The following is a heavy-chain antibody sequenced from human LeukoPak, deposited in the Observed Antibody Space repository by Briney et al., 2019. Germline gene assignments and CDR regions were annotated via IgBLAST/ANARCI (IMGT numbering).Heavy chain of an antibody. CDR1: GFIFSDYT. D-gene: IGHD2-2*01. Sequence: PGGSLRLSCAASGFIFSDYTMNWVRLAPGKGLEWVAFIRYDGSNKYYADSVKGRFTISRDNSKNTLYLQMNSLRAEDTAVYYCAREQLLLPPWDAFDTWGQGTMVTVSS. CDR2: IRYDGSNK. CDR3: AREQLLLPPWDAFDT. J-gene: IGHJ3*02. V-gene: IGHV3-30*02.